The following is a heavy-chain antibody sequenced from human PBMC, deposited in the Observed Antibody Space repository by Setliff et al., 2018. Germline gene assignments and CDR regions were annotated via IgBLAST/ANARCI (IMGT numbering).Heavy chain of an antibody. CDR3: ARSVVVIAYDAFDI. D-gene: IGHD2-21*01. J-gene: IGHJ3*02. CDR2: IYYSGST. CDR1: GGSISSSSYY. V-gene: IGHV4-39*01. Sequence: SETLSLTCTVSGGSISSSSYYWGWIRQPPGKGLEWIGSIYYSGSTYYNPSLKSRVTISVDTSKNQFSLKLSSVTAADTAVYYCARSVVVIAYDAFDIWGQGTVVTVSS.